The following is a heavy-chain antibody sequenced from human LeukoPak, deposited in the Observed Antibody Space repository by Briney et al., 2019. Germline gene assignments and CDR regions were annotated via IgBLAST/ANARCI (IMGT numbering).Heavy chain of an antibody. CDR3: AKSGPYYFPY. V-gene: IGHV3-23*01. CDR1: GFTFSDYG. J-gene: IGHJ4*02. Sequence: GGSLRLSCAASGFTFSDYGMSWVRQAPGQGLEWVSTISNSGDATYYAHSVRGRFSISRDNSKKTLFLQMSSLRAEDAAIYYCAKSGPYYFPYWGQGTLVTVSS. CDR2: ISNSGDAT.